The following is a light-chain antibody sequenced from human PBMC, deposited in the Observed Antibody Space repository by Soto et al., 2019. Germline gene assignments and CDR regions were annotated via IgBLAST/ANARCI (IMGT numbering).Light chain of an antibody. J-gene: IGKJ1*01. CDR3: HQRQSWPRT. V-gene: IGKV3-11*01. CDR2: YMS. Sequence: EIVLTQSPATLSSSPGETATLSCRASQYVGSRLAWYQHKPGQAPRLLIYYMSKRATGIPARFSGSGSGTDFTLTISSLAPHDFAIYYCHQRQSWPRTFGQGTKVEIK. CDR1: QYVGSR.